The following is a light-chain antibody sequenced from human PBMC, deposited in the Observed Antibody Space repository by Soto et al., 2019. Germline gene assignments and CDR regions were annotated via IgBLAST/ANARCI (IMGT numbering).Light chain of an antibody. V-gene: IGLV2-14*01. CDR3: SSYTSSSTLFG. Sequence: QSVLTQPASVSGSPGQSITISCTGTSSDVCCYNYVSWYQQHPGKAPKLMIYDVSNRPSGVSNRFSGSKSGNTASLTISGLQAEDEADYYCSSYTSSSTLFGFGTGTKVTVL. J-gene: IGLJ1*01. CDR1: SSDVCCYNY. CDR2: DVS.